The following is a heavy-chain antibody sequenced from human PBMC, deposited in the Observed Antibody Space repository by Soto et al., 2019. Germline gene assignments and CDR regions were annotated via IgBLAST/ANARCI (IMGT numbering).Heavy chain of an antibody. CDR3: VRPLPSGRNYGMDV. D-gene: IGHD3-10*01. CDR2: IYNDGNT. Sequence: EVQLVESGGGLIQPGGSLKLSCAASGLTVSSNYMSWVRQAPGKGLEWVSVIYNDGNTYYADSVKGRFTISRDTSKNTLYLQRDSLRAEDTAVYYCVRPLPSGRNYGMDVWGQGTTVTVSS. V-gene: IGHV3-53*01. J-gene: IGHJ6*02. CDR1: GLTVSSNY.